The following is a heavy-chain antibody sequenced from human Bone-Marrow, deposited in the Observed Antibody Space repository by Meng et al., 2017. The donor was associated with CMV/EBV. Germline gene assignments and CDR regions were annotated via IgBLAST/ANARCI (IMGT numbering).Heavy chain of an antibody. J-gene: IGHJ3*02. CDR1: GYTFTGYY. CDR2: INPNSGGT. Sequence: ASVKVSCKASGYTFTGYYMHWVRQAPGQGLEWMGWINPNSGGTNYAQKFQGRVTMTRDTSISTAYMELSRLRSDDTAVYYCAREYQLQQGGYDAFDIWGQGPMVTVSS. D-gene: IGHD2-2*01. CDR3: AREYQLQQGGYDAFDI. V-gene: IGHV1-2*02.